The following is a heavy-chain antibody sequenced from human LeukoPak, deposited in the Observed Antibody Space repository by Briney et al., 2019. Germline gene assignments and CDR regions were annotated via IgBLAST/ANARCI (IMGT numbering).Heavy chain of an antibody. CDR2: INPNSGGT. D-gene: IGHD6-19*01. CDR1: GGTFTGYY. CDR3: ARYGFERVAVAGNFDY. V-gene: IGHV1-2*06. Sequence: GASVKVSCKASGGTFTGYYMHWVRQAPGQGLEWIGRINPNSGGTNYAQKFQGRVTMTRDTSISTAYMELSRLRSDDTAVYYCARYGFERVAVAGNFDYWGQGTLVTVSS. J-gene: IGHJ4*02.